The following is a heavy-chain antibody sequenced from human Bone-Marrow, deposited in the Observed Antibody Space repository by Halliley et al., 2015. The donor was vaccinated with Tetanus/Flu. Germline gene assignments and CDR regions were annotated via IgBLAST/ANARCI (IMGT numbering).Heavy chain of an antibody. J-gene: IGHJ4*02. D-gene: IGHD2-15*01. Sequence: VSVIYLNENTKYADSVRGRFIISRDNSKSTVYLQLNSLRAEDTAVYHCVRVREIYATERHFDYWGQGTLVTVSS. V-gene: IGHV3-53*01. CDR2: IYLNENT. CDR3: VRVREIYATERHFDY.